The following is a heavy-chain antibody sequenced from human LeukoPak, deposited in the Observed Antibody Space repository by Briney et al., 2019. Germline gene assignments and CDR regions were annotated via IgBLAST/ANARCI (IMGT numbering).Heavy chain of an antibody. V-gene: IGHV3-48*03. Sequence: PGGSLRLSCAASGFTFSSYEMNWVRQAPGKGLEWVSYISSSGSTAYYADSVKGRFTISRDNAKNSLYLQMNSLRVEDTALYHCARKGLGGELGGFDSWGQGTLVTVSS. CDR1: GFTFSSYE. CDR3: ARKGLGGELGGFDS. CDR2: ISSSGSTA. J-gene: IGHJ4*02. D-gene: IGHD1-7*01.